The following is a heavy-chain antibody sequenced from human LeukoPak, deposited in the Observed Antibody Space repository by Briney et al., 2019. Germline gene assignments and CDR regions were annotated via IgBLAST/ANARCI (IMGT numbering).Heavy chain of an antibody. CDR3: ARELEEWFDP. Sequence: PSETLSLTCTVSGDSIRSNNYFWGWIRQPPGKGLEWIGEIYHSGSTNYNPSLKSRVTISVDKSKNQFSLKLSSVTATDTAVYYCARELEEWFDPWGQGTLVTVSS. D-gene: IGHD3-3*02. V-gene: IGHV4-39*07. J-gene: IGHJ5*02. CDR2: IYHSGST. CDR1: GDSIRSNNYF.